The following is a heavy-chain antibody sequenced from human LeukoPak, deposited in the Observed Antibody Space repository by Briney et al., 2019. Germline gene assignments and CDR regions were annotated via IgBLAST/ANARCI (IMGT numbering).Heavy chain of an antibody. CDR3: ARDELWTVVEPALDY. V-gene: IGHV3-7*01. D-gene: IGHD2-2*01. J-gene: IGHJ4*02. CDR1: GFTFNNHW. Sequence: AGGSLRLSCAASGFTFNNHWMCWVRQAPGKGLEWVANIKQDGSEKFYVDSVKGRFTISRDNAKNSLYLQMNSLRAEDTAVYYCARDELWTVVEPALDYWGQGTLVTVSS. CDR2: IKQDGSEK.